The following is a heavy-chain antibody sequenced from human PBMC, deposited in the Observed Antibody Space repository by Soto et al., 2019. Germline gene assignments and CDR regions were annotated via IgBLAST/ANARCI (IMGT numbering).Heavy chain of an antibody. CDR2: ISYDGSNK. CDR3: AREYSYGMDV. Sequence: PGGSMRLSCAASAFTFSNYGLRWVRQAPGKGLEWVAAISYDGSNKYYADPVKGRFTISRDSSKNTLYLQMNSLRAEDTAMYYCAREYSYGMDVWGQGTTVTVSS. CDR1: AFTFSNYG. J-gene: IGHJ6*02. V-gene: IGHV3-30-3*01.